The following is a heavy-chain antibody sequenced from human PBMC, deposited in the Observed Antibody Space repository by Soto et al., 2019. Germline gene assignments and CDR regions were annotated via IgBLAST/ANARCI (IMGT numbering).Heavy chain of an antibody. Sequence: ASVKVSCKASGYTFTSYYIHWVRQAPVQGLEWMGWINPNSGGTNYAQKFQGRVTMTRDTSISTAYMELSRLRSDDTAVYYCAREPAYSSSSFGMDVWGQGTTVNV. D-gene: IGHD6-6*01. CDR2: INPNSGGT. CDR1: GYTFTSYY. CDR3: AREPAYSSSSFGMDV. J-gene: IGHJ6*02. V-gene: IGHV1-2*02.